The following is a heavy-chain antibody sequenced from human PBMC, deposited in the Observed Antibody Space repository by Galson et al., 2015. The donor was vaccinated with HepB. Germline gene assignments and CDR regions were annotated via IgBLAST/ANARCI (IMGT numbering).Heavy chain of an antibody. CDR3: AREAVMITFGGVPYGMDV. D-gene: IGHD3-16*01. CDR1: GGTFSSYA. J-gene: IGHJ6*02. CDR2: IIPIFGTA. Sequence: SVKVSCKASGGTFSSYAISWVRQAPGQGLEWMGGIIPIFGTANYAQKFQGRVTITADKSTSTAYMELSSLRSEDTAVYYCAREAVMITFGGVPYGMDVWGQGTTVTVSS. V-gene: IGHV1-69*06.